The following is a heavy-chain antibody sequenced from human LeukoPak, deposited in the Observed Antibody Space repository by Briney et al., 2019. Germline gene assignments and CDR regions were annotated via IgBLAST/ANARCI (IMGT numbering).Heavy chain of an antibody. CDR2: VIGSSGST. CDR3: AKGGYDYIEIGYFDY. V-gene: IGHV3-23*01. J-gene: IGHJ4*02. CDR1: GFTLSNYA. Sequence: GGSLRLSCAASGFTLSNYAMSWVRQAPGKGLEWVSVVIGSSGSTDYADSVKGRFNISRDNSKNKLYLEMNNLRAEDTAIYYCAKGGYDYIEIGYFDYWGQGTLVTVSS. D-gene: IGHD5-12*01.